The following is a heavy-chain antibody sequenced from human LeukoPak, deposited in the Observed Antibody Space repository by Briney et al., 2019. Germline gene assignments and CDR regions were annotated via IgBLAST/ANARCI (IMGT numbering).Heavy chain of an antibody. V-gene: IGHV4-39*07. J-gene: IGHJ4*02. Sequence: PSETLSLTCTVSGGSISSSSYSWGWIRQPPGKGLEWIGNIFYSGSTYYNPSLKSRVTISVDTSKNQFSLKLSSVTAADTAVYYCARGNTRNFDVLTGYYTSHYFDYWGQGTLVTVSS. CDR1: GGSISSSSYS. CDR2: IFYSGST. CDR3: ARGNTRNFDVLTGYYTSHYFDY. D-gene: IGHD3-9*01.